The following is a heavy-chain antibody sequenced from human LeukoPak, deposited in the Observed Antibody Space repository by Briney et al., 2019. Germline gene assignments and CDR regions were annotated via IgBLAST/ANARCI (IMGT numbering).Heavy chain of an antibody. CDR3: GREXLGVQGSNWFDP. Sequence: SETLSLTCTVSGGSISSYYWSWIRQPPGKGLEWIGYIYYSGSTNYNPSLKSRVTISVDTSKNQFSLKLSSVTAADTAVYYCGREXLGVQGSNWFDPWGQGTLVTVSS. J-gene: IGHJ5*02. D-gene: IGHD3-10*01. CDR2: IYYSGST. V-gene: IGHV4-59*01. CDR1: GGSISSYY.